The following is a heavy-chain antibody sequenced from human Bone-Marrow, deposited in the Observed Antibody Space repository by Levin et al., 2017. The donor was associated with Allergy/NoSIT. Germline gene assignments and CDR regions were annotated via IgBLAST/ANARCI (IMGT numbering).Heavy chain of an antibody. V-gene: IGHV3-7*04. CDR3: ARDVGPSGYDAFDS. CDR2: IKQDGSEK. Sequence: GGSLRLSCAASGFTLRTYWMTWVRQAPGKGLEWVANIKQDGSEKNYVDSVKGRFTISRDNAENSLYLQLNSLRREDSAVYYCARDVGPSGYDAFDSWGQGTKVTVSS. D-gene: IGHD5-12*01. CDR1: GFTLRTYW. J-gene: IGHJ3*02.